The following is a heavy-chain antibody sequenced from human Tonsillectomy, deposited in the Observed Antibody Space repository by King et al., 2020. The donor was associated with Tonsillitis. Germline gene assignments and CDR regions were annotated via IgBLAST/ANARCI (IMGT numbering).Heavy chain of an antibody. CDR3: GKDLHYYDGSAYYYGRVDY. D-gene: IGHD3-22*01. CDR1: GFTFSSYG. J-gene: IGHJ4*02. CDR2: ISFDGSNE. V-gene: IGHV3-30*18. Sequence: VQLVESGGGVVQPGRSLRLSCAASGFTFSSYGMHWVRQAPGKGLEWVAVISFDGSNENFADSVKGRFTISRDNSKNTPNLQMNSLRAEDTAVYYCGKDLHYYDGSAYYYGRVDYWGQGTLVTVSS.